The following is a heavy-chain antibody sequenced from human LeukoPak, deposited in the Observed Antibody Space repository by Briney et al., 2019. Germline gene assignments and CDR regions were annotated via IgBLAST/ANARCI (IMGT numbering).Heavy chain of an antibody. Sequence: GGSLRLSCAASGFNFSSYWMHWVRQAPGKGLVWVSRIKSDGTITSYADSVKGRFTISRDNAKNSLYLQMNSLRAEDTAVYYCAREELSGWYAVSGYYYYYGMDVWGQGTTVTVSS. V-gene: IGHV3-74*01. CDR1: GFNFSSYW. D-gene: IGHD6-19*01. CDR2: IKSDGTIT. J-gene: IGHJ6*02. CDR3: AREELSGWYAVSGYYYYYGMDV.